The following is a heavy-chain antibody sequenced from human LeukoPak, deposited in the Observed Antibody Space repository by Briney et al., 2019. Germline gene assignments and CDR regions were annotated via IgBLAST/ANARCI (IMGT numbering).Heavy chain of an antibody. V-gene: IGHV3-48*03. CDR2: ISNSGSPI. J-gene: IGHJ4*02. CDR3: ARGFRHTAMFLDY. Sequence: PGGSLRLTCAASGFTFSSYEMNWVCQAPGQGLEWISCISNSGSPIYYADSVKGRFTISRDNAKNSLYLQMNSLRAEDTAVYYCARGFRHTAMFLDYWGRGTLVTVSS. D-gene: IGHD5-18*01. CDR1: GFTFSSYE.